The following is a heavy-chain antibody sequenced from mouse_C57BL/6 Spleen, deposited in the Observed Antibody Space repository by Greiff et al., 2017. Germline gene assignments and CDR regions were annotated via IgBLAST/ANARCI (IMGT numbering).Heavy chain of an antibody. V-gene: IGHV2-9-1*01. CDR2: IWTGGGT. J-gene: IGHJ4*01. Sequence: VQLQESGPGLVAPSQSLSITCTVSGFSLTSYAISWVRQPPGKGLEWLGVIWTGGGTNYNSALKSRHSNSKDNSKSQVFLKMNSLQTDDTARYYCARNDYYGSSYPYYYAMDYWGQGTSVTVSS. CDR1: GFSLTSYA. D-gene: IGHD1-1*01. CDR3: ARNDYYGSSYPYYYAMDY.